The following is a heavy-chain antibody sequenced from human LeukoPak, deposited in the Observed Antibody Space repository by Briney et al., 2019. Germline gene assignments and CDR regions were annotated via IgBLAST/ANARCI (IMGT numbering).Heavy chain of an antibody. CDR2: IIPVSGTA. CDR3: ARDLLRYSSGWYPPSGYYYYMDV. J-gene: IGHJ6*03. V-gene: IGHV1-69*05. CDR1: GGTFSSHA. D-gene: IGHD6-19*01. Sequence: SVKVSCKASGGTFSSHAIAWVRQAPGQGPEWMGGIIPVSGTANYAQKFQGRVTITTDESTSTAYMELSSLTSDDTAVYYCARDLLRYSSGWYPPSGYYYYMDVWGKGTTVTVSS.